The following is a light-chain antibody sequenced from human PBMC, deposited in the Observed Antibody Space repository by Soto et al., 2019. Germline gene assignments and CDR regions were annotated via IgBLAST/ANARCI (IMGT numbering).Light chain of an antibody. CDR1: SSDVGGLNY. V-gene: IGLV2-14*01. CDR3: SSYTSSSIYV. CDR2: EVT. J-gene: IGLJ1*01. Sequence: QSSLTQPASVSGAAGQSITISFTGTSSDVGGLNYVSWYQQHPCKAAKLMIYEVTNRPSGVSNRFSGSKSGNPASLRISGLQAEEEVDYYCSSYTSSSIYVLGPGTKVNVL.